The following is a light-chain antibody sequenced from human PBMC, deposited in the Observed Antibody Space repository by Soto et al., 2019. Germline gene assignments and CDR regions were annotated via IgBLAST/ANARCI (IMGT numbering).Light chain of an antibody. V-gene: IGLV2-23*02. J-gene: IGLJ1*01. Sequence: QSALTQPASVSGSPGQSITISCTGTSSDVGSYNLVSWYQQHPGKAPKLMIYEVSKRPSGVSNRFSGSKSGNTASLTISGLQDEDEAYYYCCSYAGSSMVFGTGTKVTVL. CDR2: EVS. CDR1: SSDVGSYNL. CDR3: CSYAGSSMV.